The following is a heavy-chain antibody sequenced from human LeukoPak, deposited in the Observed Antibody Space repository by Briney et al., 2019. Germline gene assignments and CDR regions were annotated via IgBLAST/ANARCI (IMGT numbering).Heavy chain of an antibody. CDR1: GYSFTTHW. D-gene: IGHD4-23*01. J-gene: IGHJ4*02. CDR2: IYPGDSDT. V-gene: IGHV5-51*01. CDR3: ARLVTYLAAPDY. Sequence: GESLQISCKASGYSFTTHWIGWVRQMPGKGLEWMGIIYPGDSDTRYSPSFQGHVTISADKSISTAYLQWSSLKASDTAVYYCARLVTYLAAPDYWGQGTLVTVSS.